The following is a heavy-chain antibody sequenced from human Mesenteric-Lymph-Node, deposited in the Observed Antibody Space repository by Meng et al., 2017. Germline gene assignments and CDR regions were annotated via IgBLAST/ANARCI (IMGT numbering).Heavy chain of an antibody. Sequence: VQLVESGGGLVQPGRSLRLSCAASGFTFSSYAMHWVRQAPGKGLEWVAVISYDGSNKYYADSVKGRFTISRDNSKNTLYLQMNSLRAEDTAVYYCARDSGWYGNFDYWGQGTLVTVSS. J-gene: IGHJ4*02. CDR3: ARDSGWYGNFDY. CDR1: GFTFSSYA. CDR2: ISYDGSNK. V-gene: IGHV3-30*01. D-gene: IGHD6-19*01.